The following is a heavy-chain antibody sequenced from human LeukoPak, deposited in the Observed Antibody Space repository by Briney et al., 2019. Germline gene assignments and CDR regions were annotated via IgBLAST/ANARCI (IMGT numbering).Heavy chain of an antibody. J-gene: IGHJ4*02. Sequence: PGGSLRLSCAASGFTFSDYYMSWIRQAPGKGLEWVSYISSSGSTIYYADSVKGRFTISRDNAKNSLYLQMNSLRAEDTAVYYCARAAPGDSSSYYYFDYWGQGTLVTVSS. CDR3: ARAAPGDSSSYYYFDY. CDR2: ISSSGSTI. D-gene: IGHD6-6*01. CDR1: GFTFSDYY. V-gene: IGHV3-11*01.